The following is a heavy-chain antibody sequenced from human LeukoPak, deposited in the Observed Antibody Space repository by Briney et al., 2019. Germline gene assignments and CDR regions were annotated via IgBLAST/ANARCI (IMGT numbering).Heavy chain of an antibody. D-gene: IGHD3-16*02. V-gene: IGHV3-23*01. CDR2: ISGSGGST. CDR1: GFTFSSYA. CDR3: AKDPQLSPSYFDY. J-gene: IGHJ4*02. Sequence: KAGGSLRLSCAASGFTFSSYAMSWVRQAPGKGLEWVSAISGSGGSTYYADSVKGRFTISRDNSKNTLYLQMNSLRAEDTAVYYCAKDPQLSPSYFDYWGQGTLVTVSS.